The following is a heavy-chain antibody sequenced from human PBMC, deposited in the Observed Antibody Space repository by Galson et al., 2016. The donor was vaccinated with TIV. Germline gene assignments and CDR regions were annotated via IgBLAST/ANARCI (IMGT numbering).Heavy chain of an antibody. J-gene: IGHJ5*02. D-gene: IGHD3-22*01. CDR1: GGTFSSYA. V-gene: IGHV1-69*13. CDR2: IIGMFGTT. Sequence: SVKVSCKASGGTFSSYAFSWVRQAPGQGLEWMGRIIGMFGTTNYAQKFQGRVTITADELTSTVYMELSGLTSEDTAVYYSARAPGYHDSSAYYPAWGQGTLVTVSS. CDR3: ARAPGYHDSSAYYPA.